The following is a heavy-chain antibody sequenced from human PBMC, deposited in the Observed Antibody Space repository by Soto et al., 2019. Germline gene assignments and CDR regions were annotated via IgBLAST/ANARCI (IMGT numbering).Heavy chain of an antibody. CDR3: ARDRRYDILTGYLGY. D-gene: IGHD3-9*01. CDR2: INAGNGNT. CDR1: GYTFTSYA. J-gene: IGHJ4*02. V-gene: IGHV1-3*01. Sequence: SVKVSCKASGYTFTSYAMHWVRQSPGQRLEWMGWINAGNGNTKYSQKFQGRVTITRDTSASTAYMELSSLRSEDTAVYYCARDRRYDILTGYLGYWGQGTLVTVSS.